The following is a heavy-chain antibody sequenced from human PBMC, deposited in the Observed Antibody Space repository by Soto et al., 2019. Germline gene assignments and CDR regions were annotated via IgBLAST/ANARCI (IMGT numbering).Heavy chain of an antibody. J-gene: IGHJ4*02. CDR3: VRQPGGVATPGDDY. Sequence: QVQLVHSGAEVKKPGASVKVSCEASGYNFDAFDIHWVRQAAGQGLEWMGWMNPRTGDTAFAQEFQDRVTMTSDTSRNTAYMEVRGLRSEDTAVYFCVRQPGGVATPGDDYWGQGTLVTVSS. CDR2: MNPRTGDT. V-gene: IGHV1-8*02. CDR1: GYNFDAFD. D-gene: IGHD3-10*01.